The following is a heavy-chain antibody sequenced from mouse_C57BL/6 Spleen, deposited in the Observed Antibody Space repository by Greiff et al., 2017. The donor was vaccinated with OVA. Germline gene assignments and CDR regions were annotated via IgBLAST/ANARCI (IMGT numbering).Heavy chain of an antibody. J-gene: IGHJ2*01. V-gene: IGHV14-4*01. D-gene: IGHD1-1*01. Sequence: VQLQPSGAELVRPGASVKLSCTASGFHITDDYMNWVKQRPEPGLAWIGWIDPENGDTDYASKFQGKATITADTSYNTAYLQLSSLTSEDTAVYYCTTRTTVVVDYWGQGTTLTVSS. CDR1: GFHITDDY. CDR3: TTRTTVVVDY. CDR2: IDPENGDT.